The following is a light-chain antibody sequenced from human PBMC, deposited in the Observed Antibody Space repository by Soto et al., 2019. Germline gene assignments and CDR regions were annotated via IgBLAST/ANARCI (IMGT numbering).Light chain of an antibody. CDR1: QSVSSY. CDR3: QQRSNWLPNT. Sequence: EIVLTQSPATLSLSPGERATLSCRASQSVSSYLAWYQQKPGQAPRLLIYDASNRATGIPARFSGSGSGTDFTLTISSLEPEDFAVSYCQQRSNWLPNTFGQGTKLEIK. V-gene: IGKV3-11*01. CDR2: DAS. J-gene: IGKJ2*01.